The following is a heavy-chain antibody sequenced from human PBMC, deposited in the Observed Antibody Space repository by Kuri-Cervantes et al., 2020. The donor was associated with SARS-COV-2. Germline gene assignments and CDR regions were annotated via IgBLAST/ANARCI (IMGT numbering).Heavy chain of an antibody. CDR3: ARVRGGGRAAAGLDY. D-gene: IGHD6-13*01. J-gene: IGHJ4*02. V-gene: IGHV3-7*01. CDR1: GFTFSSYW. CDR2: IKQDGSEK. Sequence: SCAASGFTFSSYWMSWVRQAPGKGLEWVANIKQDGSEKYYVDSVKGRFTISRDNAKNSLYLQMNSLRAEDTAVYYCARVRGGGRAAAGLDYWGQGTLGTVAA.